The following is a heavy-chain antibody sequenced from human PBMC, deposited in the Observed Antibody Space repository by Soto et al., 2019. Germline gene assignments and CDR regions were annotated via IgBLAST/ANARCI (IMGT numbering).Heavy chain of an antibody. CDR2: IYYSGST. J-gene: IGHJ6*02. V-gene: IGHV4-39*01. Sequence: SETLSLTCTVSGVSISGSRYYWGWIRQPPGRGLEWIGNIYYSGSTYYTPALKSRVTLSVDTSKNQFPLNLNSVTAADTAVYYCARGGIPPSGYGIAYAMDVWGQGTTVTVSS. CDR3: ARGGIPPSGYGIAYAMDV. CDR1: GVSISGSRYY. D-gene: IGHD1-26*01.